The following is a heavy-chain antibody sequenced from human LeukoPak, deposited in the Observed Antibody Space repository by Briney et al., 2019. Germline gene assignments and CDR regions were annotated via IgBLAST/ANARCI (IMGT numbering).Heavy chain of an antibody. D-gene: IGHD2-2*01. J-gene: IGHJ6*04. CDR1: GYSFTSYW. CDR3: ARRSYCSSTSCYSSYYYYYGMDV. V-gene: IGHV5-51*01. CDR2: IYPGDSDT. Sequence: GESLKISCQGSGYSFTSYWIGWVRQMPGTGLEWMGIIYPGDSDTRYSPSFQGQVTISADKSISTAYLQWSSLKASDTAMYYCARRSYCSSTSCYSSYYYYYGMDVWGKGTTVTVSS.